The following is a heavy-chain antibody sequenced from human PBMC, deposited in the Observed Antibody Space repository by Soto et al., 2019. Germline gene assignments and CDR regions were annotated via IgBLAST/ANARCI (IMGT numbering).Heavy chain of an antibody. CDR2: IYYSGIT. J-gene: IGHJ4*02. CDR3: ARSPGYYFDY. V-gene: IGHV4-31*03. CDR1: GGSIGSGGYY. Sequence: KPSETLSLTCTVSGGSIGSGGYYWSWIRQHPGKGLEWIGYIYYSGITYYNPSLKSRVTISVDTSKNQFSLKLSSVTAADTAVHYCARSPGYYFDYWGQGTLVTVSS.